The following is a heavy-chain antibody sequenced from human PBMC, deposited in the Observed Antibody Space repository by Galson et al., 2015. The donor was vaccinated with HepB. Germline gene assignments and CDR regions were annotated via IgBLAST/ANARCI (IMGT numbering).Heavy chain of an antibody. CDR1: GLSLSTSGVS. V-gene: IGHV2-5*02. Sequence: PALVKPTQTLTLTCTFSGLSLSTSGVSVGWIRKPPGKALEWLALIYWDDDKRYSPSLQRRLSITKDTSKSQVVLTMTNMDPVDTATYYCAHSHIGVDGIYKEEKSFDSWGQGTLVIASS. J-gene: IGHJ4*02. CDR3: AHSHIGVDGIYKEEKSFDS. D-gene: IGHD2-2*01. CDR2: IYWDDDK.